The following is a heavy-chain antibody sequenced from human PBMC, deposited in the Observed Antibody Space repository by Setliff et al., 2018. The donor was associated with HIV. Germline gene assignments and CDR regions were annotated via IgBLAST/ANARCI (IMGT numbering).Heavy chain of an antibody. CDR1: GFTFSRYW. CDR2: INNDTTTT. CDR3: ARDHVPAGQQLDS. V-gene: IGHV3-74*01. J-gene: IGHJ5*01. D-gene: IGHD2-21*02. Sequence: GGSLRLSCAASGFTFSRYWMHWVRQAPGKGLVWVSGINNDTTTTAYADSVKGRCTSSRDNAKNTLYLQLNSLRAEDTAVYYCARDHVPAGQQLDSWGQGTLVTVSS.